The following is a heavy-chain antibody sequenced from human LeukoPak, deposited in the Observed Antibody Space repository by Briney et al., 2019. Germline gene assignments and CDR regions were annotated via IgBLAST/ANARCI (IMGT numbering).Heavy chain of an antibody. Sequence: PGGSLRLSCAASGFTFSRYGMHWVRQAPGKGLDGVAVISYYGSNKYYVDSVKGRFTISKDNSKNTLYLQMNSLRAEDTAVYYCAKDRDILTGYLDYWGQGTLVTVSS. CDR2: ISYYGSNK. V-gene: IGHV3-30*18. CDR3: AKDRDILTGYLDY. J-gene: IGHJ4*02. CDR1: GFTFSRYG. D-gene: IGHD3-9*01.